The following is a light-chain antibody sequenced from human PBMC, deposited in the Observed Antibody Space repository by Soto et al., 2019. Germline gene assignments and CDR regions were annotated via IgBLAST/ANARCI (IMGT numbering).Light chain of an antibody. CDR2: GAS. J-gene: IGKJ1*01. CDR3: QQYGSSSWR. V-gene: IGKV3-20*01. CDR1: QSVSSSY. Sequence: EIVLKKSPGTLSLNTRERATLSCRASQSVSSSYLAWYQQKPGQAPRLLIYGASSRATGIPDRFSGSGSGTDFTLTISRLEPEDFAVYYCQQYGSSSWRFGQGGMVDIK.